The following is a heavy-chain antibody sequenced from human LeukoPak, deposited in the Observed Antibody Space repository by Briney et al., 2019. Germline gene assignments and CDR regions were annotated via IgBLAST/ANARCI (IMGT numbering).Heavy chain of an antibody. D-gene: IGHD3-22*01. CDR3: ARHSGSYDSRAYFNY. CDR2: IYYTGST. Sequence: SETLSLTCTVSGGSINTYYWSWIRQPPGKGLEWIGFIYYTGSTNYNPSLKSRVTVSVDTSKIQFSLKLGSVTAADTAVYYCARHSGSYDSRAYFNYWGQGTLVTVSS. CDR1: GGSINTYY. V-gene: IGHV4-59*08. J-gene: IGHJ4*02.